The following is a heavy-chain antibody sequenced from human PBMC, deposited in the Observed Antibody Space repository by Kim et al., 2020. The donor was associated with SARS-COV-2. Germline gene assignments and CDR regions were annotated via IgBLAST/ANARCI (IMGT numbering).Heavy chain of an antibody. CDR1: GGSISSNY. V-gene: IGHV4-59*01. J-gene: IGHJ4*02. CDR2: VYYSGST. Sequence: SETLSLTCTVSGGSISSNYWNWIRQSPEKGLEWIGNVYYSGSTFYNPSFNSRVTISVDRSNNQFSLRLTSVSAADTAVYYCATSSIFGVASDLGPGTRFT. D-gene: IGHD3-3*01. CDR3: ATSSIFGVASD.